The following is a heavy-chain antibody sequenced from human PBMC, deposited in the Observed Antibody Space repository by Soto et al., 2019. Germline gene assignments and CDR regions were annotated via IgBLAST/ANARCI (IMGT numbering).Heavy chain of an antibody. CDR2: IFYSGGT. Sequence: QLLLQESGPGLVKPSETLSLTCTVSGGSILDSTYYWAWIRQSPGKGLEWIGTIFYSGGTFYTPSLQSWVTLSIDTTNKQFPLKLSSVTAAATAVYYCARQASGYYYGWFDPWGQGTLVTVSS. CDR3: ARQASGYYYGWFDP. CDR1: GGSILDSTYY. D-gene: IGHD3-22*01. V-gene: IGHV4-39*01. J-gene: IGHJ5*02.